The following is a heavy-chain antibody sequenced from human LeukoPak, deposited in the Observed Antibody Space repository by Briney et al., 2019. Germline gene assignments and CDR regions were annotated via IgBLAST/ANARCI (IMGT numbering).Heavy chain of an antibody. D-gene: IGHD3-22*01. V-gene: IGHV1-2*02. CDR2: INPNSGGT. Sequence: ASVKVSCKASGYTFTGYYMHWVRQAPGQGLEWMGWINPNSGGTNYAQKFQGRVTITRDTSISTAYMELSRLRSDDTAVYYCAREDDSSGWDLDYWGQGTLVTVSS. J-gene: IGHJ4*02. CDR3: AREDDSSGWDLDY. CDR1: GYTFTGYY.